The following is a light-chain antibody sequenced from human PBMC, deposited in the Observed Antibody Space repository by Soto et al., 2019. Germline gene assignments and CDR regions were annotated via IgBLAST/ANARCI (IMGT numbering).Light chain of an antibody. Sequence: EIVFTQSPATLSLSPGERATLSCRASRAGSSYIAWYQHKPGQAPRLLIYDASNRAPGIPTRFRGSGSGTDFTLTITSLEPEDSAVYYCQLRSSWPPFGGGTKVDNK. J-gene: IGKJ4*01. CDR3: QLRSSWPP. CDR1: RAGSSY. V-gene: IGKV3-11*01. CDR2: DAS.